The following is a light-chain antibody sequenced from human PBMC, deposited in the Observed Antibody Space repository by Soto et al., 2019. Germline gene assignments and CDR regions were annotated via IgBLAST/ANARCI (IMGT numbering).Light chain of an antibody. CDR3: TSYTNSDTYV. Sequence: QSVLTQPASVSGSPGQSITISCTGTSSDIGTYNYVSWYQQHPGKAPKLMIYDVSYRPSGVSNRFSGSKSGNTASLTISGLQAEDEAEYYCTSYTNSDTYVFGIGTKVTVL. V-gene: IGLV2-14*01. CDR1: SSDIGTYNY. CDR2: DVS. J-gene: IGLJ1*01.